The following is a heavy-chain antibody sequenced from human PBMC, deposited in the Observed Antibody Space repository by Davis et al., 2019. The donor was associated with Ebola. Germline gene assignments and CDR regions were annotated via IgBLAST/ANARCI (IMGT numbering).Heavy chain of an antibody. CDR1: GFTFSSYA. V-gene: IGHV3-30-3*01. D-gene: IGHD6-13*01. CDR3: ARGPAAPGY. CDR2: ISYDGSNK. J-gene: IGHJ4*02. Sequence: PGGSLRLSCAASGFTFSSYAMSWVRQAPGKGLEWVAVISYDGSNKYYADSVKGRFTISRDNSKNTLYLQMNSLRAEDTAVYYCARGPAAPGYWGQGTLVTVSS.